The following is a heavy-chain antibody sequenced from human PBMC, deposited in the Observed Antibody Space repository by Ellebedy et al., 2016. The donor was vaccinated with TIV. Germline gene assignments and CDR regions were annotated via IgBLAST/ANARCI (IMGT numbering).Heavy chain of an antibody. CDR3: ARRLRRGSGSYLLF. V-gene: IGHV1-8*02. Sequence: ASVKVSCXASGYTFTGYYMHWVRQAPGQGLEWMGWMNPNSGNTGYAQKFQGRVTMTRNTSISTAYMELSSLRSEDTAVYYCARRLRRGSGSYLLFWGQGTLVTVSS. J-gene: IGHJ4*02. CDR1: GYTFTGYY. D-gene: IGHD3-10*01. CDR2: MNPNSGNT.